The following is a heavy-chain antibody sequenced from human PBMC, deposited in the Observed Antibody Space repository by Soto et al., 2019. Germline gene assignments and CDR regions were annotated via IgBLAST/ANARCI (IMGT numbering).Heavy chain of an antibody. CDR1: GGSISSSSYY. V-gene: IGHV4-39*01. J-gene: IGHJ3*02. Sequence: SETLSLTCTVSGGSISSSSYYWGWIRQPPGKGLEWIGSIYYSGSTYYNPSLKSRVTISVDTSKNQFSLKLGSVTAADTAVYYCARPARGDFWSGYYDAFDIWGQGTMVTVSS. CDR3: ARPARGDFWSGYYDAFDI. D-gene: IGHD3-3*01. CDR2: IYYSGST.